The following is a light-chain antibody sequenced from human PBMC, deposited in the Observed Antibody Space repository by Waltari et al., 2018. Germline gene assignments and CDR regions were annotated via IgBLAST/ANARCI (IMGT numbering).Light chain of an antibody. Sequence: QSALTQPASLSGSPRQSITIPCTGTNSDIGGYNYVSWYQHHSGKAPHLMIFGVSDRTSGVSNRFSGSKSGNTASLTISELQADDEADYYCSSFTSSATWVFGGGTKLTVL. V-gene: IGLV2-14*03. CDR3: SSFTSSATWV. CDR1: NSDIGGYNY. J-gene: IGLJ3*02. CDR2: GVS.